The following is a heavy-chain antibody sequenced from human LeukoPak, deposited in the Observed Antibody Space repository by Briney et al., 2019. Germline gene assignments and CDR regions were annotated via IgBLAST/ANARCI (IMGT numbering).Heavy chain of an antibody. CDR1: GGSFSGYY. CDR3: ARGYCSSTSCYTGKHYYYYMDV. CDR2: INESGST. Sequence: SETLSLTCGVSGGSFSGYYWSWIRQSPGKGLEWIGEINESGSTDYNPSLKSRVTISVDTSKNQFSLKLSSVTAADTAVYYCARGYCSSTSCYTGKHYYYYMDVWGKGTTVTVSS. V-gene: IGHV4-34*01. D-gene: IGHD2-2*02. J-gene: IGHJ6*03.